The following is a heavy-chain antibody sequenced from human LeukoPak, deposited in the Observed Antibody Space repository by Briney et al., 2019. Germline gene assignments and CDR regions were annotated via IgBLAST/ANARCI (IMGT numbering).Heavy chain of an antibody. Sequence: SGTLSLTCTVSGGSISTYYWSWIRQPPGRGLEWIGYIYYSGITDYSPSLKSRVTISIDTSKKQFSLKLSSVTAADTAVYYCARWEASRVAFDIWGQGTLVTVSS. V-gene: IGHV4-59*01. D-gene: IGHD1-26*01. J-gene: IGHJ3*02. CDR2: IYYSGIT. CDR1: GGSISTYY. CDR3: ARWEASRVAFDI.